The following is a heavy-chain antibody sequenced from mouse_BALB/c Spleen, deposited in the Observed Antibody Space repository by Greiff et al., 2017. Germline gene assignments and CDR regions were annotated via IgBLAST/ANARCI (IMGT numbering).Heavy chain of an antibody. J-gene: IGHJ2*01. CDR3: ARRWLLRGFDY. D-gene: IGHD2-3*01. Sequence: EVKLQESGPGLVKPSQSLSLTCTVTGYSITSDYAWNWIRQFPGNKLEWMGYISYSGSTSYNPSLKSRISITRDTSKNQFFLQLNSVTTEDTATYYCARRWLLRGFDYWGQGTTLTVSS. V-gene: IGHV3-2*02. CDR2: ISYSGST. CDR1: GYSITSDYA.